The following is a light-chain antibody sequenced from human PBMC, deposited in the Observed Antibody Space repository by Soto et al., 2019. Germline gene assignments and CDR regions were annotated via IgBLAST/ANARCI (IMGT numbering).Light chain of an antibody. Sequence: DIQMTQSPSALSTSVGDRVTITFRASQRINIYLNWYRQKPGKAPELLIYSASNLQSGVPSRFSGSGSGTDFTLTISSLQPEDFATYYCQQSFSTPTFGQGTRLEN. CDR1: QRINIY. V-gene: IGKV1-39*01. J-gene: IGKJ5*01. CDR3: QQSFSTPT. CDR2: SAS.